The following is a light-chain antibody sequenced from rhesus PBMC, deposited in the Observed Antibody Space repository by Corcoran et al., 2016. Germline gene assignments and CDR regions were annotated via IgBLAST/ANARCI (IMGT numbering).Light chain of an antibody. V-gene: IGKV1-22*01. CDR1: QSISSW. CDR2: KVF. CDR3: LQYSSSPYS. Sequence: DIQMTQSPSSLSASVGDTVTIICRASQSISSWLDWYQQKPGKAPKLLILKVFSLESGVPSRFSGSGFGTDFTLTISSLQPEDFATYYCLQYSSSPYSFGQVTKVEIK. J-gene: IGKJ2*01.